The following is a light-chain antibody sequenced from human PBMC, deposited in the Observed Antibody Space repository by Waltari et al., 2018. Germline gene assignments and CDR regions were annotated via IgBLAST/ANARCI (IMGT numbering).Light chain of an antibody. CDR3: CSYAGNYIWV. CDR1: SSDIGRYDI. V-gene: IGLV2-23*02. Sequence: QSALTQPASVSGSPGQSVTISCTGASSDIGRYDIVSWYHQHPGNAPKLIICDVSKRPSGFSGRFCGSQSGDTASLPISGLQFEDEADYYCCSYAGNYIWVFGGGTRLTVL. CDR2: DVS. J-gene: IGLJ3*02.